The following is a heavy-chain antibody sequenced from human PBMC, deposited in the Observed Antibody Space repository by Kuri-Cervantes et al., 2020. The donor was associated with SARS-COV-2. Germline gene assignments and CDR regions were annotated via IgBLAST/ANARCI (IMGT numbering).Heavy chain of an antibody. CDR1: GFTFSSYW. CDR3: ARTGWFGENYYGMDV. V-gene: IGHV3-7*05. CDR2: IKQDGSEK. Sequence: ESLKISCAASGFTFSSYWMSWVRQAPGKGLEWVSNIKQDGSEKYYVDSVKGRFTISRDNANNSLYLQMNSLRAEDTAVYYCARTGWFGENYYGMDVWGQGTTVTVSS. D-gene: IGHD3-10*01. J-gene: IGHJ6*02.